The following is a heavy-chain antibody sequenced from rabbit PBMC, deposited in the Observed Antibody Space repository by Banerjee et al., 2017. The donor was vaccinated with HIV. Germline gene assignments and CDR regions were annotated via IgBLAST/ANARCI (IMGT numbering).Heavy chain of an antibody. CDR2: IDPVFGDT. V-gene: IGHV1S43*01. Sequence: QERLKENGGGLVQPGGSLTLSCRASGFAFSSYSMNWVRQAPGKGLEWIGYIDPVFGDTYYASWVNGRFTISRSTSLKTVDLKITSLTAADTATYFCARDYAGGDYPFDLWGPGTLVT. CDR3: ARDYAGGDYPFDL. CDR1: GFAFSSYS. D-gene: IGHD4-2*01. J-gene: IGHJ4*01.